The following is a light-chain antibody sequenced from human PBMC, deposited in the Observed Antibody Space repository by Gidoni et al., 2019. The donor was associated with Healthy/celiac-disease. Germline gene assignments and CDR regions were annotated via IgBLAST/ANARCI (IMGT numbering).Light chain of an antibody. V-gene: IGLV1-40*01. Sequence: QSVLTHPPSVSGAPGQSVTITCTGSSSNIGAGYDVPWYPQLPGTAPKLLIYGNTNRPSGVPDRFSGSKSGTSASLAITGLQAEDEADYYCQSYDSSLSGYWVFGGGTKLTVL. CDR2: GNT. J-gene: IGLJ3*02. CDR1: SSNIGAGYD. CDR3: QSYDSSLSGYWV.